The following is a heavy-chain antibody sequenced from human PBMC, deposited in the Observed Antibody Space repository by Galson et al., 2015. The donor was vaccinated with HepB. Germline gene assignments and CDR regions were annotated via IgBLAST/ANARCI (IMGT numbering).Heavy chain of an antibody. CDR3: ARVGPSPMILTGENNWFDP. CDR1: GYTFTSYG. Sequence: SVKVSCKASGYTFTSYGISWVRQAPGQGLEWMGWISAYNGNTNYAQKLQGRVTMTTDTSTSTAYMELGSLRSDDTAVYYCARVGPSPMILTGENNWFDPWGQGTLVTVSS. J-gene: IGHJ5*02. V-gene: IGHV1-18*01. CDR2: ISAYNGNT. D-gene: IGHD7-27*01.